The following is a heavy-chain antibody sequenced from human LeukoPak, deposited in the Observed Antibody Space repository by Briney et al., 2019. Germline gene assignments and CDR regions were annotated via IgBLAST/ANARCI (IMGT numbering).Heavy chain of an antibody. V-gene: IGHV4-39*07. CDR1: GGSIRSSTSY. Sequence: KPSETLSLTCTVSGGSIRSSTSYWGWIRQPPGKGLEWIGSIYYSGTTYYSPSLKRRVTISVDTSKNQFSLKLSSVTAADTAVYYCAKIVRLGAALGWFDPWGQGTLVTVSS. CDR2: IYYSGTT. D-gene: IGHD6-13*01. CDR3: AKIVRLGAALGWFDP. J-gene: IGHJ5*02.